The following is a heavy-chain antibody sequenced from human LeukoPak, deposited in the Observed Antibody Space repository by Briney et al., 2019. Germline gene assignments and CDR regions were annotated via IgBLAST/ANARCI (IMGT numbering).Heavy chain of an antibody. J-gene: IGHJ5*02. CDR3: ARAFDP. Sequence: GGSLRLSCAASGFTFSSYGMHWVRQGPGKGLVWVSRIKSDGSSTSYAESVKGRFTISRDNAKNTAYVHMNSLRDEDTAVYYCARAFDPWGQGTLVTVSS. CDR1: GFTFSSYG. V-gene: IGHV3-74*01. CDR2: IKSDGSST.